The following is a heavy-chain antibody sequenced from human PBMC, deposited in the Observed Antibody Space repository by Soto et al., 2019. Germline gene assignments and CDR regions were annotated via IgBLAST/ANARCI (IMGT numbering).Heavy chain of an antibody. J-gene: IGHJ5*02. CDR1: GYSFTNYW. CDR3: ARLEWLSLAAWFDP. D-gene: IGHD3-3*01. Sequence: GESLKISCKGSGYSFTNYWIGWVRQMPGKGLEWMGMIYPDDSDTKYSPSFQGQVTFSADKSINTAYLQWSSLKASDTAIYYCARLEWLSLAAWFDPWGQGTLVTVSS. CDR2: IYPDDSDT. V-gene: IGHV5-51*01.